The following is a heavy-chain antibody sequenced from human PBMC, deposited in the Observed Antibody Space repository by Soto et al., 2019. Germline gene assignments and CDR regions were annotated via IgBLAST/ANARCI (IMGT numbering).Heavy chain of an antibody. Sequence: SETLSITCTVSSGSITSSSHFWGWVRQPPGKGLEWIGTIYFTGNTYYTPSLKSRLTMSIDTSKNEFSLRLNSVTAADTAVYYCAGQTFTIAAASYGRSNWFDPWGPGTLVTVSS. CDR1: SGSITSSSHF. V-gene: IGHV4-39*01. CDR2: IYFTGNT. CDR3: AGQTFTIAAASYGRSNWFDP. J-gene: IGHJ5*02. D-gene: IGHD6-25*01.